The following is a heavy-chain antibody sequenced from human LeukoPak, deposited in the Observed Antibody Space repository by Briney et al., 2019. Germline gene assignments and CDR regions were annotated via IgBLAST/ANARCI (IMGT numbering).Heavy chain of an antibody. CDR3: ARESGPPPVADY. V-gene: IGHV4-30-2*01. D-gene: IGHD3-3*01. Sequence: PSETLSLTCAVSGGSISSGSYSWSWNRQPPGKGLEWIGYIYPRGSTYYNPSLKSRVILSLDKSANQFSLKLSSVTAADTAVYYCARESGPPPVADYWGQGTLVTVSS. CDR2: IYPRGST. CDR1: GGSISSGSYS. J-gene: IGHJ4*02.